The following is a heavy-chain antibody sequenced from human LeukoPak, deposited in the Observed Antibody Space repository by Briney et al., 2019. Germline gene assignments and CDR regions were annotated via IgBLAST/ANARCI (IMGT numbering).Heavy chain of an antibody. V-gene: IGHV4-31*03. CDR3: ARHEDFWSGLVDY. Sequence: SETLSLTCTVSGGSISSGGYYWSWIRQHPGKGLEWIGYIYYSGSTYYNPSLKSRVTISVDTSKNQFSLKLSSVTAADTAVYYCARHEDFWSGLVDYWGQGTLVTVSS. CDR1: GGSISSGGYY. D-gene: IGHD3-3*01. J-gene: IGHJ4*02. CDR2: IYYSGST.